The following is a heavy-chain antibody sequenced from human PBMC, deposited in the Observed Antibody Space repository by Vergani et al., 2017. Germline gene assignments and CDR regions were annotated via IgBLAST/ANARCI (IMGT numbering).Heavy chain of an antibody. Sequence: QVQLQASGPGLVTPSQTLSLTCTMSGGSISAGYYFWSWIRQPAGKGLEWLGHISASGNASHSPSLKTRVSMSVDTSKNQFSLTVTSVTAADTAIYFCARRSGGYYSGGKVHPLRTAFDVWGHGTVVTVSS. V-gene: IGHV4-61*02. CDR2: ISASGNA. J-gene: IGHJ3*01. D-gene: IGHD2-15*01. CDR1: GGSISAGYYF. CDR3: ARRSGGYYSGGKVHPLRTAFDV.